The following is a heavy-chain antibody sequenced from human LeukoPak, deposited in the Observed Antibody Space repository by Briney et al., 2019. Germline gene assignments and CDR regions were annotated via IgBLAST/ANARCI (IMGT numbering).Heavy chain of an antibody. V-gene: IGHV4-61*02. CDR3: GDGQGPYYYYGMDV. CDR2: IYTSGST. D-gene: IGHD2-8*01. Sequence: PSETLSLTCTVSGGSISSGSYYWSWIRQPAGKGLEWIGRIYTSGSTNYNPSLKSRVTISVDTSKNQFSLKLSSVTAADTAVYYCGDGQGPYYYYGMDVWGQGTTVTVSS. CDR1: GGSISSGSYY. J-gene: IGHJ6*02.